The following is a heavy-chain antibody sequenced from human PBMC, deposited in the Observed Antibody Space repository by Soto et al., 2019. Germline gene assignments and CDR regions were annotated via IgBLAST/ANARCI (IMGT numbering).Heavy chain of an antibody. CDR1: GFTFSSYG. J-gene: IGHJ3*02. CDR2: ISYDGSNK. V-gene: IGHV3-30*18. CDR3: AKVPTTVTTGGDAFDI. Sequence: GSLRLSCAASGFTFSSYGMHWVRQAPGKGLEWVAVISYDGSNKYYADSVKGRFTISRDNSKNTLYLQMNSLRAEDTAVYYCAKVPTTVTTGGDAFDIWGQGTMVTVSS. D-gene: IGHD4-17*01.